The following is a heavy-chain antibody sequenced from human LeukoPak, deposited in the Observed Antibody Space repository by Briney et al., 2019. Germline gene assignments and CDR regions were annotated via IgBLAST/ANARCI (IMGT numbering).Heavy chain of an antibody. CDR2: TYHSGSS. D-gene: IGHD5-12*01. CDR3: ASVPVWGLSGYSYFDY. CDR1: GGSLSSGFYN. Sequence: PETLSLTCTVSGGSLSSGFYNWGWIRQPPGKGLEWIAITYHSGSSYYNPSLQSRVTISVDTSKNLFSLNLSSVTAADTAVYYCASVPVWGLSGYSYFDYWGQGSLVTVSS. J-gene: IGHJ4*02. V-gene: IGHV4-39*02.